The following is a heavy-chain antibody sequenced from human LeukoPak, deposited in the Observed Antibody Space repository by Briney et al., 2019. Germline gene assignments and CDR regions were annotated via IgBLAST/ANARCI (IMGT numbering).Heavy chain of an antibody. CDR1: GYSFTNYW. V-gene: IGHV5-51*01. CDR3: AGARHGDYRWDY. Sequence: GESLKISCKDSGYSFTNYWIGWVRQMPGKGLEWMGVIHSADSNTKYSPSFQGQVTISADKSISTAYLQWSGLKASDTAMYYCAGARHGDYRWDYWGQGTLVTVSS. J-gene: IGHJ4*02. CDR2: IHSADSNT. D-gene: IGHD4-17*01.